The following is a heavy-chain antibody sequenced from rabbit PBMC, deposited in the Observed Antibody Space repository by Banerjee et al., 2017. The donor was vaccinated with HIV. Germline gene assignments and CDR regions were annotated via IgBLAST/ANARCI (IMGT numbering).Heavy chain of an antibody. D-gene: IGHD1-1*01. V-gene: IGHV1S45*01. CDR2: IYAGSSGST. Sequence: QEQLEESGGDLVKPEGSLTLTCTASGFSFSSSYWICWVRQAPGKGLEWIACIYAGSSGSTYYANWAKGRFTVTRSTSLNTVTLQMTSLTVADTATYFCARGYTVGANGLTLWGQGTLVTVS. J-gene: IGHJ3*01. CDR1: GFSFSSSYW. CDR3: ARGYTVGANGLTL.